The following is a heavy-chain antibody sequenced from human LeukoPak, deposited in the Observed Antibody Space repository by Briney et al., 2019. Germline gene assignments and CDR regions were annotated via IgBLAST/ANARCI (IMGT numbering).Heavy chain of an antibody. Sequence: PSETLSLTCTVSGGSISTYYWNWIRQPPGKGLEWIGYVYYSGSTNYNPSLNSRVTISVDTPKNQFSLKLSSVTAADTAVYYCARQGYSYDYFDYWGQGTLVTVSS. J-gene: IGHJ4*02. CDR3: ARQGYSYDYFDY. D-gene: IGHD5-18*01. V-gene: IGHV4-59*08. CDR2: VYYSGST. CDR1: GGSISTYY.